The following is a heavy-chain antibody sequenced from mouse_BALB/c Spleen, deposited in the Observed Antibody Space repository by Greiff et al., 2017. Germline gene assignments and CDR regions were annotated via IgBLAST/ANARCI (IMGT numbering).Heavy chain of an antibody. J-gene: IGHJ4*01. CDR1: GFSLTSYG. Sequence: VQGVESGPGLVAPSQSLSITCTVSGFSLTSYGVHWVRQPPGKGLEWLGVIWAGGSTNYNSALMSRLSISKDNSKSQVFLKMNSLQTDDTAMYYCARDEGTGDYAMDYWGQGTSVTVSS. CDR3: ARDEGTGDYAMDY. V-gene: IGHV2-9*02. CDR2: IWAGGST. D-gene: IGHD3-3*01.